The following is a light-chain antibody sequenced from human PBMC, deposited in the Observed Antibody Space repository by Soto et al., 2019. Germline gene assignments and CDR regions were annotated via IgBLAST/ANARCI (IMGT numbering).Light chain of an antibody. CDR1: TGAVTSAYY. J-gene: IGLJ3*02. CDR2: STN. V-gene: IGLV7-43*01. CDR3: LLYCGGCHPWV. Sequence: QTVVTQEPSVTVSPGGTVILTCASSTGAVTSAYYPNWFQQRPGQAPRALIYSTNARHSWTPARFSGSLFGGKAALTLSGVQPEDEAEYYCLLYCGGCHPWVFGGGTKVTVL.